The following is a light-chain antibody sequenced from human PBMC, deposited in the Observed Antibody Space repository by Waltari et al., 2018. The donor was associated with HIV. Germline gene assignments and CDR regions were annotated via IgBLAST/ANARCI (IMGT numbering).Light chain of an antibody. CDR2: SNN. V-gene: IGLV1-44*01. Sequence: QSVLPPPPSASGTPGQLVTHSCSGSTPHIGSNPGNWYQQLPGTAPKLLIYSNNLRPSGVPDRFSGSRSGTSASLAISGLQSEDEAYYYCAAWDDSLRGVFGGGTKLTVL. J-gene: IGLJ2*01. CDR1: TPHIGSNP. CDR3: AAWDDSLRGV.